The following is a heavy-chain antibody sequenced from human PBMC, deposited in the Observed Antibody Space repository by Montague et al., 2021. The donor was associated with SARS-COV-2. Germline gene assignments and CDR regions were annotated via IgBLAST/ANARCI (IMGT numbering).Heavy chain of an antibody. J-gene: IGHJ6*02. Sequence: SETLSLTCTVSGGSISSYYWSWIRQPPGKGLEWIGYIYYSGSTNYNPSLKSRVTISVDTSKNQFSLKLSSVTAADTAVYYCARGGITMVRGPDQDHYYYYGMDVWGQGTTVTVSS. CDR2: IYYSGST. CDR1: GGSISSYY. V-gene: IGHV4-59*01. D-gene: IGHD3-10*01. CDR3: ARGGITMVRGPDQDHYYYYGMDV.